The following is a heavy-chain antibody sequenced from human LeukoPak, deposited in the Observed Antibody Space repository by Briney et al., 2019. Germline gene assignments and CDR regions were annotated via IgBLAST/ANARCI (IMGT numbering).Heavy chain of an antibody. V-gene: IGHV4-34*01. CDR1: GGSFSGYY. CDR3: ARVQMATDHHFDY. CDR2: INHSGST. Sequence: SSETLSLTCAVYGGSFSGYYWSWIRQPPGKGLEWIGEINHSGSTNYNPSLKSRVTISVDTSKNQFSLKLSSVTAADTAVYYCARVQMATDHHFDYWGQGTLVTVSS. J-gene: IGHJ4*02. D-gene: IGHD5-24*01.